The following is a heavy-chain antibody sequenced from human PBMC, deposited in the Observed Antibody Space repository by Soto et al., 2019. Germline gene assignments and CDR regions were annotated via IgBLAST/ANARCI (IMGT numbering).Heavy chain of an antibody. J-gene: IGHJ4*02. CDR1: GSTFTNYA. V-gene: IGHV3-23*01. D-gene: IGHD3-22*01. CDR3: AKGSSGFRHFDY. Sequence: GGSLRLSCAASGSTFTNYAMSWVRQAPGKGLEWVSTIGGSGDSTYYADTVKGRFTISRDNSKNTLFLQINSLRAEDTAIYYCAKGSSGFRHFDYWGQGALVTVSS. CDR2: IGGSGDST.